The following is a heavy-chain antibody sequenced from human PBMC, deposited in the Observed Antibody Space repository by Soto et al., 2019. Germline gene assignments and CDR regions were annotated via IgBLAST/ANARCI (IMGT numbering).Heavy chain of an antibody. Sequence: GSGPTLVNPTETLTLTCTVSGFSLSNARMGVSWIRQPPGKALEWLAHIFSNDEKSYSTSLKSRLTISKDTSKSQVVLTMTNMDPVDTATYYCARSGVRYDFWSGPRGYGMDVWGQGTTVTVSS. CDR1: GFSLSNARMG. D-gene: IGHD3-3*01. CDR2: IFSNDEK. V-gene: IGHV2-26*01. J-gene: IGHJ6*02. CDR3: ARSGVRYDFWSGPRGYGMDV.